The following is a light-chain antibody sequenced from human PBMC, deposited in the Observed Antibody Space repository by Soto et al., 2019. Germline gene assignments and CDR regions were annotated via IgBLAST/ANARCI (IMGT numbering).Light chain of an antibody. CDR3: QQRSNWPRGT. Sequence: EIVLTQSPATLSLSPGERATLSCRASQSVSSYLAWYQQKPGQAPRLLIYDASNRATGIPARFSGSGSGTDFILTISSLEPEDFAVYYCQQRSNWPRGTFGQGTKLKIK. CDR1: QSVSSY. V-gene: IGKV3-11*01. CDR2: DAS. J-gene: IGKJ2*02.